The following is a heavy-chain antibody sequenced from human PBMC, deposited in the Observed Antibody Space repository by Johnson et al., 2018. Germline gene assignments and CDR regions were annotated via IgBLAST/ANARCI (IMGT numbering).Heavy chain of an antibody. V-gene: IGHV5-51*01. CDR2: IYPGDSDT. J-gene: IGHJ4*02. Sequence: EVQLVESGAEVKKPGDSLKISCMVSGYDFSSDWIAWVRQMPGKGLESMGIIYPGDSDTKYSPSFQGQVTISVDKSINTAYLQWYSLKASDTAMYYCSRPFLGWGSPGLDHWGQGTLVTVS. CDR3: SRPFLGWGSPGLDH. D-gene: IGHD2-21*01. CDR1: GYDFSSDW.